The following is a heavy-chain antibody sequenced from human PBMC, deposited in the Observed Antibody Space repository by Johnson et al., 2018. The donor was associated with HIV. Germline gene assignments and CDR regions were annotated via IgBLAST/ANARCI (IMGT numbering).Heavy chain of an antibody. V-gene: IGHV3-9*01. CDR1: GFTFDDYA. CDR3: AKYRIVGPTRGSAFDI. J-gene: IGHJ3*02. CDR2: ISWNSGSI. D-gene: IGHD1-26*01. Sequence: VQLVESGGGVVRPGGSLRLSCAASGFTFDDYAMHWVRQAPGKGLEWVSGISWNSGSIGYADSVKGRFTISRDNAKNSLYLQMNSLRAEEPAVYSCAKYRIVGPTRGSAFDIWGQGTMVTVSS.